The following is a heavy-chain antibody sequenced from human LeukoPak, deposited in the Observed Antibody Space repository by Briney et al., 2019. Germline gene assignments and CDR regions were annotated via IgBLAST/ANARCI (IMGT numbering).Heavy chain of an antibody. J-gene: IGHJ4*02. CDR2: INSDGSST. D-gene: IGHD6-13*01. Sequence: QPGGSLRLSCAASGFTFSSYWMHWVRHAPGKGLVWVSRINSDGSSTSYADSVKGRFTISRDNAKNTLYLQMNSLRAEDTAVYYCASGIAAAGYDYWGQGTLVTVSS. V-gene: IGHV3-74*01. CDR1: GFTFSSYW. CDR3: ASGIAAAGYDY.